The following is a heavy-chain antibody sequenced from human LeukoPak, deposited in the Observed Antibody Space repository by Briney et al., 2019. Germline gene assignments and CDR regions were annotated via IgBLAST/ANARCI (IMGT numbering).Heavy chain of an antibody. D-gene: IGHD6-6*01. CDR3: ARLMYSSSSLPGDVDY. CDR2: INPNSGGT. Sequence: ASVKVSCKASGYTFTGYCMHWVRQAPGQGLEWMGWINPNSGGTNYAQKFQGRVTMTRDTSISTAYMELSRLRSDDTAVYYCARLMYSSSSLPGDVDYWGQGTLVTVSS. V-gene: IGHV1-2*02. J-gene: IGHJ4*02. CDR1: GYTFTGYC.